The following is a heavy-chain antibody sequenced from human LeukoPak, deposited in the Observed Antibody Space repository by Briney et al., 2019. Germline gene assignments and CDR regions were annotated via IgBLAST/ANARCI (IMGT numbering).Heavy chain of an antibody. D-gene: IGHD6-19*01. CDR3: AKGRLAGIFRGAFDI. V-gene: IGHV3-21*04. J-gene: IGHJ3*02. Sequence: GGSLRLSCAASGFTFSSYSMNWVRQAPGKGLEWVSSISSSSSYIYYADSVKGRFTISRDNAKNSLYLQMNSLRAEDTAVYYCAKGRLAGIFRGAFDIWGQGTMVTVSS. CDR1: GFTFSSYS. CDR2: ISSSSSYI.